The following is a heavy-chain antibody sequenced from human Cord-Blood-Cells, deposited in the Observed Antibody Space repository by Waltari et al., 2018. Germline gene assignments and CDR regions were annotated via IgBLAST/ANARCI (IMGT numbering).Heavy chain of an antibody. J-gene: IGHJ3*02. V-gene: IGHV1-2*02. CDR3: ARDRTGDSTGFDAFDI. D-gene: IGHD7-27*01. CDR2: INPNSGGT. Sequence: QVQLVQSGAEVKKPGASVKVSCKASGYTLTGYYMHWVRQAPGQGLEWMGWINPNSGGTNYAQKFQGRVTMTRDTSISTAYMELSRLRSDDTAVYYCARDRTGDSTGFDAFDIWGQGTMVTVSS. CDR1: GYTLTGYY.